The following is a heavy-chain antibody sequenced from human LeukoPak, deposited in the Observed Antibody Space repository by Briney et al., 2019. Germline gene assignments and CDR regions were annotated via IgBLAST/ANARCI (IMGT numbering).Heavy chain of an antibody. V-gene: IGHV3-74*01. J-gene: IGHJ1*01. Sequence: GGSLRLSCAASGFTFSSYWMHWVRQAPGKGLVWVSRINSDGSSTSYADSVKGRFTISRDNAKNTLYLQMNSLRAEDTAVYYCARAPAPVYYYDSYFQHWGQGTLVTVSS. D-gene: IGHD3-22*01. CDR1: GFTFSSYW. CDR2: INSDGSST. CDR3: ARAPAPVYYYDSYFQH.